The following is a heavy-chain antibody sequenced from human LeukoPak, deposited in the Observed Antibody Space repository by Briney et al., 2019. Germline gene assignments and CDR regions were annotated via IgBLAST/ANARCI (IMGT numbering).Heavy chain of an antibody. CDR1: GGSFSGYY. CDR3: ARGRSLLSRYDY. J-gene: IGHJ4*02. D-gene: IGHD3-10*01. CDR2: INHSGST. V-gene: IGHV4-34*01. Sequence: SETLSLTCAVYGGSFSGYYWSWIRQPPGKGLEWIGEINHSGSTNYNPSLKSRVTISVDTSKNQFSLKLSSVTAADTAVYYCARGRSLLSRYDYWGQGTLVTVYS.